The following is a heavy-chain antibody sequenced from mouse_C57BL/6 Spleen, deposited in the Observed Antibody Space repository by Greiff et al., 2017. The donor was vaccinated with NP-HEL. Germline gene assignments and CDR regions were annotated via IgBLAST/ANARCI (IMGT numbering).Heavy chain of an antibody. CDR1: GYTFTSYW. J-gene: IGHJ2*01. V-gene: IGHV1-7*01. CDR2: INPSSGYT. Sequence: VQLQQSGAELAKPGASVKLSCKASGYTFTSYWMHWVKQRPGQGLEWIGYINPSSGYTKYNQKFKDKATLTADKSSSTAYMQLSSPTYEDSAVYYCARAEQAEEREFDYWGQGTTLTVSS. CDR3: ARAEQAEEREFDY.